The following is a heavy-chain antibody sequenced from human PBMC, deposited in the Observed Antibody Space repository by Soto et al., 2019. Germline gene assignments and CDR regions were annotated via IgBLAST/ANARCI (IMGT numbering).Heavy chain of an antibody. CDR2: IFHSAST. Sequence: SSETLSLTCAVSGGSISSDGHAWSWIPQPPGKGLELIASIFHSASTYYNPSLKTRVTILLDGYNNQCPLRLRSVTAADTAVYYCARSSAYREHFDFWGHGALGTVAS. J-gene: IGHJ5*01. V-gene: IGHV4-30-2*01. CDR1: GGSISSDGHA. D-gene: IGHD6-19*01. CDR3: ARSSAYREHFDF.